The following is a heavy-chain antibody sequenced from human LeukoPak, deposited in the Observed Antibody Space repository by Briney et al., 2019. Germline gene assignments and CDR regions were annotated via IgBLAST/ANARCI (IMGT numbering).Heavy chain of an antibody. CDR3: ARGDSSGYYPFDY. D-gene: IGHD3-22*01. Sequence: PGGSLSLSCAASGFTVSSNYMSWVRQAPGKGLEWVSVIYSGGSTYYADSVKGRFTISRDNSKNTLYLQMNSLRAEDTAVYYCARGDSSGYYPFDYWGQGTLVTVSS. J-gene: IGHJ4*02. CDR1: GFTVSSNY. V-gene: IGHV3-53*01. CDR2: IYSGGST.